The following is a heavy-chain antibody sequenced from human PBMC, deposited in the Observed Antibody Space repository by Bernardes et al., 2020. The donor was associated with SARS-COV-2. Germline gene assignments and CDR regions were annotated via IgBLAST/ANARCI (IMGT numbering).Heavy chain of an antibody. J-gene: IGHJ4*02. D-gene: IGHD3-16*01. CDR3: AKDSGGAYYYFDY. CDR1: GFTFSSYG. Sequence: GGSLRLSFAASGFTFSSYGMSWVRQAPGKGLEWVSGISGSGGNTHYADSVKGRFTISRDNSENTLYLQMNSLRVDDTAVYYCAKDSGGAYYYFDYWGRGTLVTVSS. CDR2: ISGSGGNT. V-gene: IGHV3-23*01.